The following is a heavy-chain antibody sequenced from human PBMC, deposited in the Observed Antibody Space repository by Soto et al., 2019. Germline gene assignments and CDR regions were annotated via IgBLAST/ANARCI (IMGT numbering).Heavy chain of an antibody. J-gene: IGHJ6*02. CDR1: GFTFSSFH. D-gene: IGHD3-22*01. Sequence: EVQLVESGGGLVQPGGSLRLSCAASGFTFSSFHMNWVRQAPGRGPEWVAYITSSSDTIYYSDSVKGRFTISRDNGKNSLFLQMNSLRDEDTAVYYCARVVVVIPPGYYYAMDVWGQGTTVTVSS. CDR3: ARVVVVIPPGYYYAMDV. V-gene: IGHV3-48*02. CDR2: ITSSSDTI.